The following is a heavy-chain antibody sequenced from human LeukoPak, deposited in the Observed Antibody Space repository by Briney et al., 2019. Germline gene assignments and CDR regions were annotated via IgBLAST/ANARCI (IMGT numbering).Heavy chain of an antibody. CDR2: TYYKSQCYY. CDR3: ARGRDVVVVPAADLDY. J-gene: IGHJ4*02. D-gene: IGHD2-2*01. Sequence: SQTLSLTRAISGDSVSRNNIAWNWIRQSPSRGLEWLRRTYYKSQCYYDYAPSVRSRITINPDTSKNQFSLQLNSVSPEDTAVYYCARGRDVVVVPAADLDYWGQGVLVTVSS. V-gene: IGHV6-1*01. CDR1: GDSVSRNNIA.